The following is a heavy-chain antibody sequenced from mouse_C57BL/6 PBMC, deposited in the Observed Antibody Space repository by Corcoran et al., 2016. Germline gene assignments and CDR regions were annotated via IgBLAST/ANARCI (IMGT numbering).Heavy chain of an antibody. Sequence: EVQLQQSGPELVKPGASVKISCKASGYTFTDYYMNWVKQSHGKSLEWIGDINPNNGGTSYNQKFKGKATLTVDKSSSTAYMELRSLTSEDSAVYYCARDGWLLPFAYWGQGTLVTVSA. CDR1: GYTFTDYY. CDR2: INPNNGGT. D-gene: IGHD2-3*01. J-gene: IGHJ3*01. CDR3: ARDGWLLPFAY. V-gene: IGHV1-26*01.